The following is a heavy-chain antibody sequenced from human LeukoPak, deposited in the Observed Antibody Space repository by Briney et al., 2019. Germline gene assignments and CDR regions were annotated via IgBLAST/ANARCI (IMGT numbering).Heavy chain of an antibody. Sequence: GGSLRLSCTTSGFTFSSYWMHWVRQVPGKGLVWVSRVNSDGSSISYADSVKGRFTISRDNSKNTLYLQMNSLRAEDTAVYYCARGHTSYGFDYWGQGTLVTVSS. J-gene: IGHJ4*02. V-gene: IGHV3-74*01. CDR2: VNSDGSSI. CDR1: GFTFSSYW. CDR3: ARGHTSYGFDY. D-gene: IGHD1-26*01.